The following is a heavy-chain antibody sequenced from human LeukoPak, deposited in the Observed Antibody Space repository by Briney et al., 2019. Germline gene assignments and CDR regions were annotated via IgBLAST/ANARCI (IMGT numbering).Heavy chain of an antibody. D-gene: IGHD3-10*01. Sequence: PGGSLRLSCAGSGFPFSSYPISWVRQPPGKGLEWVSAITASGGSTYYADSVKGRFTISRDNSKNTLYLQMNSLRAEDTAVYYCARLYEGPPMVRGVYAFDIWGQGTMVTVSS. CDR1: GFPFSSYP. J-gene: IGHJ3*02. CDR2: ITASGGST. CDR3: ARLYEGPPMVRGVYAFDI. V-gene: IGHV3-23*01.